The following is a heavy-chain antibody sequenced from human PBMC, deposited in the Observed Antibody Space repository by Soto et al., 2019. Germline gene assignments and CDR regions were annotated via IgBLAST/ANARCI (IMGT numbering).Heavy chain of an antibody. CDR2: IFYSGNS. CDR3: SRLSSLYYNSVYGGYYFDY. J-gene: IGHJ4*02. D-gene: IGHD3-10*01. Sequence: QVQLQESGPGLVNPSQTLSLTCTVSGGSIRGGDYYWSWLRQHPGKGLEWIGYIFYSGNSFYNPSLKSGVTISVETPKNQCSRQVSSVTAADTAIYYCSRLSSLYYNSVYGGYYFDYWGQGTLVSVSS. CDR1: GGSIRGGDYY. V-gene: IGHV4-31*03.